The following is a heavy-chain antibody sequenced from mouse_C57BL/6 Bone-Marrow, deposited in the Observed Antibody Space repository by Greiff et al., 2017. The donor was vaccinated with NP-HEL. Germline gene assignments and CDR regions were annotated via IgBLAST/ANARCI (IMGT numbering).Heavy chain of an antibody. Sequence: EVQLQQSGPGLVKPSQSLSLTCSVTGYSITSGYSWNWIRQFPGNKLEWMGYISYDGSNNYNPSLKNRISITRDTSKNQFFLKLNSVTTEDTATYYCAREGVSNYYGIPFAYWGQGTLVTVSA. J-gene: IGHJ3*01. CDR3: AREGVSNYYGIPFAY. V-gene: IGHV3-6*01. CDR2: ISYDGSN. CDR1: GYSITSGYS. D-gene: IGHD1-1*01.